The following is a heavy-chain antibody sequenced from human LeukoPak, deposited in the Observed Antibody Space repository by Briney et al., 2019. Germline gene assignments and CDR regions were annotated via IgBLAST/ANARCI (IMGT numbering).Heavy chain of an antibody. CDR1: GFTFDDYA. J-gene: IGHJ4*02. CDR2: ISGDGGST. V-gene: IGHV3-43*02. D-gene: IGHD3-22*01. Sequence: GGSLSLSCAASGFTFDDYAMHWVRQAPGKGLEWVSLISGDGGSTYYADSVKGRFTISRDNSKNSLYLQMNSLRTEDTALYYCAKIFPPSYYYDSSGYYDPFDYWGQGTLVTVSS. CDR3: AKIFPPSYYYDSSGYYDPFDY.